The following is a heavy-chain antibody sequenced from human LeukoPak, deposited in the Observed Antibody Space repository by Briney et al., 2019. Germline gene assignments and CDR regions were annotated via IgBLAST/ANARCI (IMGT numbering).Heavy chain of an antibody. CDR1: GFTVSSNY. CDR2: IYDSGTT. Sequence: GGSLRLSCATSGFTVSSNYMSWVRQAPGKGLEWVSVIYDSGTTYYADSVKGRFLIFRDTSKNTVDLQMNSLRAEDTAVYYCAGRRSSGWYAYWGQGTLVTVSS. CDR3: AGRRSSGWYAY. V-gene: IGHV3-53*01. D-gene: IGHD6-19*01. J-gene: IGHJ4*02.